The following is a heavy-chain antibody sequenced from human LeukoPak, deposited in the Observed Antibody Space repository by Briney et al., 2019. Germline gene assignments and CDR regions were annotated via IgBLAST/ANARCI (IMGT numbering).Heavy chain of an antibody. CDR1: GGSLITPNYY. J-gene: IGHJ5*02. CDR2: INHSGST. CDR3: ARGLNRYWFDP. V-gene: IGHV4-39*07. Sequence: KPSETLSLTCTVSGGSLITPNYYWGWVRLPPRKGLEWIGEINHSGSTNYNPSLKSRVTISVDTSKNQFSLKLSSVTAADTAVYYCARGLNRYWFDPWGQGTLVTVSS.